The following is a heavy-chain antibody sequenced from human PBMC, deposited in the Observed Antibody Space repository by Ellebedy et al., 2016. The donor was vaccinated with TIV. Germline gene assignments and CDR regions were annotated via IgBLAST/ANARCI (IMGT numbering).Heavy chain of an antibody. D-gene: IGHD3-10*01. J-gene: IGHJ6*02. CDR1: GFAFHSFG. Sequence: GGSLRLXXAGSGFAFHSFGFNWVRQAPGKGLEWISSISSSGNSLYYADSVKGRFTISRDNAQSSLSLQLNNLRAEDTAVYYCARDWWRGEDYFYGLDVWGQGTTVTVSS. V-gene: IGHV3-21*01. CDR3: ARDWWRGEDYFYGLDV. CDR2: ISSSGNSL.